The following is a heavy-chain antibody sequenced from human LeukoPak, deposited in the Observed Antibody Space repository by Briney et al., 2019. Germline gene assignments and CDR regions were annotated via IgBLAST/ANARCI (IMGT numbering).Heavy chain of an antibody. V-gene: IGHV1-69*05. CDR2: IIPIFGTA. D-gene: IGHD5-18*01. CDR1: GGTFSSYA. CDR3: ARDYGYSYGWFDY. Sequence: GASVKVSCKASGGTFSSYAISWVRQAPGQGLEWMGRIIPIFGTANYAQKFQGRVTITTDGSTSTAYMELSSLRSEDTAVYYCARDYGYSYGWFDYWGQGTLVTVSS. J-gene: IGHJ4*02.